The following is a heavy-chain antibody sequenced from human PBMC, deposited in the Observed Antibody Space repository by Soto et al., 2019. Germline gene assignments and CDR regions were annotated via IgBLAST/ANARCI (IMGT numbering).Heavy chain of an antibody. CDR3: ASQYSSSWYYFDY. CDR1: GGSISSGDYY. J-gene: IGHJ4*02. Sequence: QVQLQESGPGLVKPSQPLSLTCTVSGGSISSGDYYWSWIRQRPGNGLEWIGYIYYSGSTYYKPSLKRRVTISVDTSKIQFSLKLSSVTAADTAVYDCASQYSSSWYYFDYCGQGPLVPVSS. D-gene: IGHD6-13*01. CDR2: IYYSGST. V-gene: IGHV4-30-4*01.